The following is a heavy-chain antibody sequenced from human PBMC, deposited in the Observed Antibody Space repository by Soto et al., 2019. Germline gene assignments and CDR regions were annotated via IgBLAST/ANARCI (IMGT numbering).Heavy chain of an antibody. D-gene: IGHD2-8*02. J-gene: IGHJ4*02. Sequence: LMESGGDLVQPGGSLRLSCTASGFTFNPYAMNWVRQSPGRGLEWVATISYVGGGIHYRDSVRGRFTISRDDSRKTVDLQMHSLGAEDTAVYYCAIVESTGHNPSLDYWGQGTTVTVAS. CDR1: GFTFNPYA. CDR2: ISYVGGGI. CDR3: AIVESTGHNPSLDY. V-gene: IGHV3-23*01.